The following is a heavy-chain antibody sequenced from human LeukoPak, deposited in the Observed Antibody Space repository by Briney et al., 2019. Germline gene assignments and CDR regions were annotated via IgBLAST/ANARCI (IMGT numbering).Heavy chain of an antibody. V-gene: IGHV4-34*01. CDR3: AASEGYCRGGSCYYDHY. CDR2: INHSGST. J-gene: IGHJ4*02. CDR1: GGSFSGYY. D-gene: IGHD2-15*01. Sequence: PSETLSLTCAVYGGSFSGYYWSWIRQPPGKGLEWIGEINHSGSTNYNPSLKSRVTISVDTSKNQFSLKLSSVTAADTAVYYCAASEGYCRGGSCYYDHYWGQGTLVTVSS.